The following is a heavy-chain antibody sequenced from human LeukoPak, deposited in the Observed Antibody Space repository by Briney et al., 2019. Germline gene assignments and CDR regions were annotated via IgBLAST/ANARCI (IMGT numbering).Heavy chain of an antibody. CDR1: GGSISSSSYY. D-gene: IGHD3-10*01. Sequence: SETLSLTCTVSGGSISSSSYYWGWIRQPPGKGLEWIGSIYYSGSTYYNPSLKSRVTISVDTSKNQFSLKLSSVTAADTAVYYWRSTHYTLIVESPVPISVQSAKVHCCRSLRPPAAPHSAAYYCAGPRWRAYQRRDAALDIWCFGTSATVPP. V-gene: IGHV4-39*07. CDR2: IYYSGST. CDR3: RSTHYTLIVESPVPISVQSAKVHCCRSLRPPAAPHSAAYYCAGPRWRAYQRRDAALDI. J-gene: IGHJ3*02.